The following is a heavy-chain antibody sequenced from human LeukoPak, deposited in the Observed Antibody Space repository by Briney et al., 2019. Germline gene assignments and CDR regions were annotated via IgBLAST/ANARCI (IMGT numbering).Heavy chain of an antibody. D-gene: IGHD6-19*01. CDR2: ISSSSSTI. V-gene: IGHV3-48*01. Sequence: PGGSLRLSCAASGSTFSSYSMNWVRQAPGKGLEWVSYISSSSSTIYYADSVKGRFSISRDNAKNSLYLQMNSLRAEDTAVYYCARVSSGSFDYWGQGTLVTVSS. CDR3: ARVSSGSFDY. J-gene: IGHJ4*02. CDR1: GSTFSSYS.